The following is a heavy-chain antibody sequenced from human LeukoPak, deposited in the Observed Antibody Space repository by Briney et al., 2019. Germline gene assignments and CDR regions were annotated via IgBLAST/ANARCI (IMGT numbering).Heavy chain of an antibody. CDR2: INHSGST. V-gene: IGHV4-34*01. CDR3: ARQVVAASDY. J-gene: IGHJ4*02. D-gene: IGHD2-15*01. Sequence: SETLSLTCAVYGVSFSGYYWSWIRQPPGKGLEWIGEINHSGSTNYNPSLKSRVTISVDTSKNQFSLKLSSVTAADTAVYYCARQVVAASDYWGQGTLVTVSS. CDR1: GVSFSGYY.